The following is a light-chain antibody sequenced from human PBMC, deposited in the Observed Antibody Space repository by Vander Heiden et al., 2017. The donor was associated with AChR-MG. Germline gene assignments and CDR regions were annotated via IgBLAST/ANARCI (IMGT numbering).Light chain of an antibody. Sequence: QAVLTQPSSLSASTGASASLPGTLRSGINVGSYRIFWYQQKPGSPPHYLLKYKSDLDKHQGSGVPSRFSGSKDASANAGILLISGVQSQDEADYYCLIWHNSAWVFGGGTKLTVL. CDR1: SGINVGSYR. CDR2: YKSDLDK. J-gene: IGLJ3*02. V-gene: IGLV5-45*02. CDR3: LIWHNSAWV.